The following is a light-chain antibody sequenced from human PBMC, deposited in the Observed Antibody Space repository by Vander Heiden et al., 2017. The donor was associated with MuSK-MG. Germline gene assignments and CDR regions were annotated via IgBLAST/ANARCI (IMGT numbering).Light chain of an antibody. V-gene: IGKV3-11*01. CDR2: DAS. CDR3: PERSSWPWT. J-gene: IGKJ1*01. Sequence: ELVLTQSPATLSLSPGERATLSCRASQSVTTYLALSPQTPGQAPRLLLYDASPTATGIPAMLSRCRSGTDFTLTLRSLAPEAFTVFYSPERSSWPWTFGLGTKV. CDR1: QSVTTY.